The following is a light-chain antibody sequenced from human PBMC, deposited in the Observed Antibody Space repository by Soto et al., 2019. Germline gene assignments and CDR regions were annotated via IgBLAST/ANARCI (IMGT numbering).Light chain of an antibody. CDR3: QQYYSTPPT. V-gene: IGKV4-1*01. CDR1: QSVLYSSNNKNY. J-gene: IGKJ5*01. Sequence: DILMTQSPDSLAVSLGERATINCKSSQSVLYSSNNKNYLAWYQQKPGQPHKLLIYWASTRESGVPDRFSGSGSGTDFTLTISSLQAEDVAVYYCQQYYSTPPTFGQGTRLEIK. CDR2: WAS.